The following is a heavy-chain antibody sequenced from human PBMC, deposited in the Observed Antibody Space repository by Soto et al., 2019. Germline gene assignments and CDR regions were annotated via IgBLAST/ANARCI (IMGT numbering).Heavy chain of an antibody. CDR3: ARHRGSIAARRRFDP. CDR1: GYSFTSYW. V-gene: IGHV5-10-1*01. D-gene: IGHD6-6*01. CDR2: IDPSDSYT. J-gene: IGHJ5*02. Sequence: LGESLKISCKGSGYSFTSYWISWVRQMPGKGLERMGRIDPSDSYTNYSPSFQGHVTISADKSISTAYLQWSSLKASDTAMYYCARHRGSIAARRRFDPWGQGTLVTVSS.